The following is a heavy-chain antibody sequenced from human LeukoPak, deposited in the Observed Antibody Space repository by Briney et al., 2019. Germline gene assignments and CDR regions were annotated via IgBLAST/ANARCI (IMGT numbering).Heavy chain of an antibody. V-gene: IGHV4-34*01. J-gene: IGHJ4*02. CDR1: GGSFSGYY. CDR2: INHSGST. D-gene: IGHD6-13*01. Sequence: SETLSLTCAVYGGSFSGYYWSWIRQPPGKGLGWIGEINHSGSTNYNPSLKSRVTISVDTSKNQFSLKLSSVTAADTAVYYCARDPGYSSSWYYSPLGDYWGQGTLVTVSS. CDR3: ARDPGYSSSWYYSPLGDY.